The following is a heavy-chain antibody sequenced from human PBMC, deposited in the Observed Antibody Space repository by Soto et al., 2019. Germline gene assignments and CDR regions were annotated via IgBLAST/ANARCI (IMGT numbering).Heavy chain of an antibody. CDR3: ATYDYGDNSF. V-gene: IGHV3-30-3*01. CDR1: GFTFTKFA. J-gene: IGHJ4*02. CDR2: ISYDGNNQ. Sequence: QVSLVESGGGVVQPGRSLRLSCAASGFTFTKFAVQWVRQAPVKGLEWVALISYDGNNQFYPDSVKGRFTISRDNSRNTLYLQMGSLRPEDTARYYFATYDYGDNSFWGQGTLVTVS. D-gene: IGHD4-17*01.